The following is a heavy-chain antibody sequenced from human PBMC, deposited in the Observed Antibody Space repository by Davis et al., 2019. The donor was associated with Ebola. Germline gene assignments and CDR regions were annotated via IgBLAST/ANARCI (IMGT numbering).Heavy chain of an antibody. Sequence: GGSLRLSCAASGFTFSSYAMHWVRQAPGKGLEYVSAISSNGGSTYYANSVKGRFTISRDNSKNTLYLQMGSLRAEDMAVYYCARDLSDIFFYGMDVWGQGTTVTVSS. CDR3: ARDLSDIFFYGMDV. J-gene: IGHJ6*02. V-gene: IGHV3-64*01. CDR2: ISSNGGST. D-gene: IGHD3-9*01. CDR1: GFTFSSYA.